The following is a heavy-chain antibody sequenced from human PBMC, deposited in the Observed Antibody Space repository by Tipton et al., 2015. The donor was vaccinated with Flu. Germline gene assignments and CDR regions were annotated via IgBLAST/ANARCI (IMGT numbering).Heavy chain of an antibody. J-gene: IGHJ4*02. D-gene: IGHD3-22*01. CDR3: ARVQLLGYDSSGSQYYFDY. CDR2: ISSSGSTI. Sequence: SLRLSCAASGFTFSDYYMSWIRQAPGKGLEWVSYISSSGSTIYYADSVKGRFTISRDNAKNSLCLQMNSLRAEDTAVYYCARVQLLGYDSSGSQYYFDYWGQGTLVTVSS. CDR1: GFTFSDYY. V-gene: IGHV3-11*04.